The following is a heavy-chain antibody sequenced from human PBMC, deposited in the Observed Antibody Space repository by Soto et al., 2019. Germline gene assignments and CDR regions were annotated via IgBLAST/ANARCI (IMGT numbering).Heavy chain of an antibody. Sequence: GASVKVSCKASGYTFTGYYMHWVRQAPGQGLEWMGWINPNSGGTNYAQKFQGWVTMTRDTSISTAYMELSRLRSDDTAVYYCARDRYSNYSNPVYYFDYWGQGTLVTVSS. D-gene: IGHD4-4*01. CDR2: INPNSGGT. CDR3: ARDRYSNYSNPVYYFDY. CDR1: GYTFTGYY. J-gene: IGHJ4*02. V-gene: IGHV1-2*04.